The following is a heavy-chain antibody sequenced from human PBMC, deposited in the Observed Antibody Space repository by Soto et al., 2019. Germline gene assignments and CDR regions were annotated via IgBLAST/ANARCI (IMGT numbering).Heavy chain of an antibody. CDR1: GGSISSYY. Sequence: SETLSLTCTVSGGSISSYYWGWIRQPPGKGLEWIGYIYYSGSTNYNPSLKSRVTISVDTPKNQFSLKLTSVTAADTAVYYCARDKITGLFDYLGQGTLVTVSS. CDR2: IYYSGST. J-gene: IGHJ4*02. D-gene: IGHD2-8*02. CDR3: ARDKITGLFDY. V-gene: IGHV4-59*12.